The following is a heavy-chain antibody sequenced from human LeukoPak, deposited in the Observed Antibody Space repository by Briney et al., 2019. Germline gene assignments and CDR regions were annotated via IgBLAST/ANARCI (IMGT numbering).Heavy chain of an antibody. CDR2: INHSGST. Sequence: PSETLSLTCAVYGGSFSGYDWSWIRQPPGEGLEWIGEINHSGSTNYNPSLKSRVTLSLDTAKNQFSLKLSSVTAADTAVYYCARRLVSNVWGTYPKPFYFDNWGQGTLVTVSS. D-gene: IGHD3-16*02. V-gene: IGHV4-34*01. CDR1: GGSFSGYD. CDR3: ARRLVSNVWGTYPKPFYFDN. J-gene: IGHJ4*02.